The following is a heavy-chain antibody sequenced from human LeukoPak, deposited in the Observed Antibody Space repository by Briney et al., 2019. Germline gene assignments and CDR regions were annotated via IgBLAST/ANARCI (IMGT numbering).Heavy chain of an antibody. CDR2: IIPISGTA. Sequence: ASVKVSCKASGGTFSSYAISWVRQAPGQGLEWMGRIIPISGTANYAQKFQGRVTITTDESTSTAYMELSSLRSEDTAVYYCARSHYYGSVDYWGQGTLVTVSS. CDR3: ARSHYYGSVDY. V-gene: IGHV1-69*05. J-gene: IGHJ4*02. CDR1: GGTFSSYA. D-gene: IGHD3-10*01.